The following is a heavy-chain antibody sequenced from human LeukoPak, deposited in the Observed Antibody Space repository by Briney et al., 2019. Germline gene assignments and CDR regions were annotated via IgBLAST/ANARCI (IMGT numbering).Heavy chain of an antibody. J-gene: IGHJ4*02. CDR2: IKQDGSEK. CDR3: ARDGAYYEGGRRSYPLGY. Sequence: PGGSLRLSCAASGFTVSSGYMSWVRQAPGKGLEWVANIKQDGSEKNYGDSVKGRFTISRDNAENSLYLQMNSLRAEDTAVYYCARDGAYYEGGRRSYPLGYWGQGTLVTVSS. V-gene: IGHV3-7*01. CDR1: GFTVSSGY. D-gene: IGHD3-16*01.